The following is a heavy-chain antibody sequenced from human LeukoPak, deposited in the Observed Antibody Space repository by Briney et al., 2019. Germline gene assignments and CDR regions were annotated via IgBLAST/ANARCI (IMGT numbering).Heavy chain of an antibody. CDR1: GFTFSSYA. CDR3: LERVSPMTS. J-gene: IGHJ4*02. CDR2: ISGSGGST. D-gene: IGHD3-22*01. Sequence: GGSLRLSCAASGFTFSSYAMSRVRQAPGEGLEWVSAISGSGGSTYYADSVKGRFTISRDNSKNTLYLQMNSLRAEDTAVYYCLERVSPMTSGGQGTLVTVSS. V-gene: IGHV3-23*01.